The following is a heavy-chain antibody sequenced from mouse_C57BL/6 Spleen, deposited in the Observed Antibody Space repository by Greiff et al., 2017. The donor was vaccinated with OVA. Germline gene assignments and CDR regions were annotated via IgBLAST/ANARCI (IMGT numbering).Heavy chain of an antibody. D-gene: IGHD1-1*01. CDR1: GFTFSDYG. CDR3: ARLGYYGSRGYFDY. Sequence: EVQVVESGGGLVKPGGSLKLSCAASGFTFSDYGMHWVRQAPEKGLEWVAYISSGSSTIYYADTVKGRFTISRDNAKNTLFLQMTSLRSEDTAMYYCARLGYYGSRGYFDYWGQGTTLTVSS. J-gene: IGHJ2*01. CDR2: ISSGSSTI. V-gene: IGHV5-17*01.